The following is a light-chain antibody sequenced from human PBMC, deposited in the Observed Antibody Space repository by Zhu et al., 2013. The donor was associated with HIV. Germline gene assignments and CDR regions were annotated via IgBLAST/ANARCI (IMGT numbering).Light chain of an antibody. J-gene: IGKJ1*01. CDR3: QQRSNWPRT. CDR1: QSVSSS. V-gene: IGKV3-11*01. CDR2: DAS. Sequence: DIVLTQSPATLSLSPGERATLSCRASQSVSSSLAWYQQKPGQAPRLLIYDASSRATGIPTRFTGSGSGTDFTLTISSLEPEDFAVYYCQQRSNWPRTFGRGTKVEIK.